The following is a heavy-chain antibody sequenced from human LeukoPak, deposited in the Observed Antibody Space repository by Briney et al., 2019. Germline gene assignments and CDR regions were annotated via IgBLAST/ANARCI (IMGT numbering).Heavy chain of an antibody. J-gene: IGHJ3*02. V-gene: IGHV4-31*03. CDR1: RGSLRRGEYY. CDR3: ARDTGRGGYDFWSGYYTGSLDAFHI. Sequence: PAQTLSLTCTVSRGSLRRGEYYWSWIRQHPVKGLEWLGCVYFCGRTYYHPCLNSRVTISVDTSKNQFSLKLSSVTAEDTAVYYCARDTGRGGYDFWSGYYTGSLDAFHIWGQGTMVTVCS. D-gene: IGHD3-3*01. CDR2: VYFCGRT.